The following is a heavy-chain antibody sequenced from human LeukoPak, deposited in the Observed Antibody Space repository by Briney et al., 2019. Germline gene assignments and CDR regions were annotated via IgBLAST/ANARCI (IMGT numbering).Heavy chain of an antibody. CDR3: AKAGLWQLVPRWFDA. CDR2: ISGSGGST. D-gene: IGHD6-6*01. CDR1: GFTFSSYA. Sequence: GGSLRLSCAASGFTFSSYAMSWVRQAPGKGLEWVSAISGSGGSTYYADSVKGRFTISRDNSKNTLYLQMNSLRAEPTAVYYCAKAGLWQLVPRWFDACGQATLVTVSS. V-gene: IGHV3-23*01. J-gene: IGHJ5*02.